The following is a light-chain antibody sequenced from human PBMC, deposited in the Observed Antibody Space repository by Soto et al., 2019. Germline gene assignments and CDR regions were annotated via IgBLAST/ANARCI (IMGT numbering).Light chain of an antibody. J-gene: IGKJ4*01. CDR1: QYINDH. CDR3: QQYNSYPLT. CDR2: GAS. Sequence: DIQMTQSPSSLSASVGDRVTITCRASQYINDHLAWFQQRPGKAPKSLIYGASTLQIGVPSKFSGSGSGTDFTLNISSLQPEDFATYYCQQYNSYPLTFGGGTKVEIK. V-gene: IGKV1-16*02.